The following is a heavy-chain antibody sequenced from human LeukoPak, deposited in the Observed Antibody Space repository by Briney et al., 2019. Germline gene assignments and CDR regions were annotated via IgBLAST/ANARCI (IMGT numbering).Heavy chain of an antibody. CDR1: KFTFNDYA. J-gene: IGHJ5*02. D-gene: IGHD5-12*01. V-gene: IGHV3-9*01. CDR2: ISWNSDNI. Sequence: GGSLRLSCAASKFTFNDYAMHWVRQAPGKGLEWVSGISWNSDNIGYADSVRGRFTVSRDNAKNSLYLQMNSLKTEDTAVYYCAKDISSDYDDGGWFDPWGQGTLVAVSS. CDR3: AKDISSDYDDGGWFDP.